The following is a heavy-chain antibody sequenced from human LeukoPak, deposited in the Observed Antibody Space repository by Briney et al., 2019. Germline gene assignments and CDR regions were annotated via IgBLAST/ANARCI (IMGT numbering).Heavy chain of an antibody. D-gene: IGHD6-19*01. CDR3: ARVRVSSSSHPWYFDY. CDR2: IYYSGST. V-gene: IGHV4-59*01. Sequence: ASETLSLTCTVSRGSMSSYYWSWIRRPPGKGLEWIGYIYYSGSTNYNPSLKSRVNISVDTSKNQFSLKLTSVTAADAAVYYCARVRVSSSSHPWYFDYWGQGTLATVSS. CDR1: RGSMSSYY. J-gene: IGHJ4*02.